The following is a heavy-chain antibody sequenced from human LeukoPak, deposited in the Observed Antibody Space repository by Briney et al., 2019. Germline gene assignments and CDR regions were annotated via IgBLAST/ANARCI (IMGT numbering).Heavy chain of an antibody. CDR2: INHSGTT. V-gene: IGHV4-34*01. Sequence: NPSETLSLTCAVYGDSFSDYYWSWIRQPPGKGPEWIGEINHSGTTNSHPSLKSRVTISADTSKNQVSLKLASVTAADTAVYYCAGEEAAQDFDASHIWGQGTMVTVSS. D-gene: IGHD3-10*01. CDR3: AGEEAAQDFDASHI. J-gene: IGHJ3*02. CDR1: GDSFSDYY.